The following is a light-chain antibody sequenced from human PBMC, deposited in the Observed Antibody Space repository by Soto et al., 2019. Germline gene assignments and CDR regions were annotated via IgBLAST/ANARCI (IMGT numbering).Light chain of an antibody. CDR3: SSYTSSSTLYV. V-gene: IGLV2-14*01. CDR1: SSDVGGYNY. CDR2: EVS. J-gene: IGLJ1*01. Sequence: QSALTQPASVSGSPGQSITISCTGTSSDVGGYNYVSWYQQHTGKAPKLMIYEVSNRPSGVSNRFSGSKSGNTASLTISGRQAEDEADYYCSSYTSSSTLYVFGAGTKLTVL.